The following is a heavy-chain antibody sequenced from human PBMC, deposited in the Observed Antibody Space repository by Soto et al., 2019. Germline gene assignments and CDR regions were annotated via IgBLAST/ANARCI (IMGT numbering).Heavy chain of an antibody. J-gene: IGHJ4*02. CDR3: AREGGDYDCDY. V-gene: IGHV3-7*03. CDR1: GFTFRSYW. Sequence: EVHLVESGGGLVQSGGSLRLSCAASGFTFRSYWMIWVRQAPGKGLEWVANIKQDGSEKSYVDSVKGRFTISRDNANNSLSVQMNGLRAEDTAVYYCAREGGDYDCDYWGQGALVTFSS. D-gene: IGHD4-17*01. CDR2: IKQDGSEK.